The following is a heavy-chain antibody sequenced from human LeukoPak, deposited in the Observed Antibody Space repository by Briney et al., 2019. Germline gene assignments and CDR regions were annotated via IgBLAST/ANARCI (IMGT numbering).Heavy chain of an antibody. Sequence: PGGSLRLSCTASGFTFSDYWVTWVRQAPGKGLEWVANIKQDGSKKYYVDSVRGRFTISRDNAKNSLYLQMNSLRAEDTAVYYCARPLLSLDYWGQGTLVTVSS. CDR2: IKQDGSKK. CDR1: GFTFSDYW. J-gene: IGHJ4*02. V-gene: IGHV3-7*03. CDR3: ARPLLSLDY. D-gene: IGHD1-26*01.